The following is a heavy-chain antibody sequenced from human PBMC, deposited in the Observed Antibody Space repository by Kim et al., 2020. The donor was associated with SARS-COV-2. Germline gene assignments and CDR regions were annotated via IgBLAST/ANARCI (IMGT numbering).Heavy chain of an antibody. CDR2: IKQGGRER. CDR3: GRNRVDY. Sequence: GGSLRLSCAASGFTFSNYFMSWVRQVPGKGLEWVANIKQGGRERNYVDSVKGRFTISRDDAKNSLYLEMNSLRADDTAVYYCGRNRVDYWGQGTLVTVTS. J-gene: IGHJ4*02. V-gene: IGHV3-7*01. CDR1: GFTFSNYF. D-gene: IGHD3-10*01.